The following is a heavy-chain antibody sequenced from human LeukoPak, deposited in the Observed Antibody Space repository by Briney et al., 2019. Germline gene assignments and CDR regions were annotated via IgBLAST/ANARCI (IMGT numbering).Heavy chain of an antibody. D-gene: IGHD5-12*01. CDR1: GFTFSSYW. V-gene: IGHV3-7*01. CDR2: IKQDGSEK. CDR3: ARALLVATIKYYFDY. J-gene: IGHJ4*02. Sequence: PGGSLRLSCAASGFTFSSYWMSWVRQAPGKGLEWVANIKQDGSEKYYVDSVKGRFTISRDNAKNSLYLQMNSLRAEDTAVYYCARALLVATIKYYFDYRGQGTLVTVSS.